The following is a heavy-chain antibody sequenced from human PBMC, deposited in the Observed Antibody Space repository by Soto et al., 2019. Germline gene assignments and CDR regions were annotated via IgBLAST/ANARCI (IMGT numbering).Heavy chain of an antibody. Sequence: GGSLRLSCEVSGFTFSVYSMSWVRQSPGKGLEWVAKIPQEGVDGHYADSVKGRSTISRDNGKNSLYLQLNNLRAEDTAVYYCAXDHLILPAHDFFYGSDVWGRGATVTVSS. J-gene: IGHJ6*02. D-gene: IGHD2-21*02. CDR1: GFTFSVYS. V-gene: IGHV3-7*03. CDR2: IPQEGVDG. CDR3: AXDHLILPAHDFFYGSDV.